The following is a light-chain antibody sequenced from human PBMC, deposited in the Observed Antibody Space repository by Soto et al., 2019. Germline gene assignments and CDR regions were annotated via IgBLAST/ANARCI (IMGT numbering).Light chain of an antibody. V-gene: IGLV2-23*02. CDR2: EVS. Sequence: QSALTQPASVSGSPGQSITISCTRTSSDAGSYNLVSWYQQHPGKAPKLMIYEVSKRPSGVSNRFSGSKSGNTASLTISGLQAEDEADYYCCSYAGSSTPYVFGTGTRSPS. CDR3: CSYAGSSTPYV. CDR1: SSDAGSYNL. J-gene: IGLJ1*01.